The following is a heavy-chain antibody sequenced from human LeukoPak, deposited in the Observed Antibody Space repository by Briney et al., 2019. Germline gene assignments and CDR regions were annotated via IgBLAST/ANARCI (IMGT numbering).Heavy chain of an antibody. CDR1: GGTFSSYA. D-gene: IGHD3-3*01. V-gene: IGHV1-69*05. CDR3: ARVALTDYYDFWSGYYTGHFDL. CDR2: IIPIFGTA. J-gene: IGHJ2*01. Sequence: ASVKVSCKASGGTFSSYAISWVRQAPGQGLEWMGGIIPIFGTANYAQKFQGRVTITTDESTSTAYMELSSLRSEDTAVYYCARVALTDYYDFWSGYYTGHFDLWGRGTLVTVSS.